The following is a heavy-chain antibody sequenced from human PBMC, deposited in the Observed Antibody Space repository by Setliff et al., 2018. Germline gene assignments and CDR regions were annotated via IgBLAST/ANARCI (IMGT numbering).Heavy chain of an antibody. V-gene: IGHV1-18*01. CDR3: ATFRGYTYGYDY. Sequence: ASVKVSCKDSGFTFKTYSFSWIRQAPGQGLEWVGWISGYNGNTIYAQNFQDRVTMTTDASTNTAYMELRSLGSDDTAVYYCATFRGYTYGYDYWGQGTLVTVSS. J-gene: IGHJ4*02. CDR2: ISGYNGNT. D-gene: IGHD5-18*01. CDR1: GFTFKTYS.